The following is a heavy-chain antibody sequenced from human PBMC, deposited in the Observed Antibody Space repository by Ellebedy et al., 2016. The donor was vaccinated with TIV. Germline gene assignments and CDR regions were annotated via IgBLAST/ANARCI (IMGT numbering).Heavy chain of an antibody. CDR3: ARGYYDDNGYYAPGE. J-gene: IGHJ4*02. Sequence: MPSETLSLTCAVYGGSFSGYHWSWIRQPPGKGLEWIGEINHSGSINYNPSLKSRVTTSIDTSKNQFSLNLSSVTAADTAVYYCARGYYDDNGYYAPGEWGPGTLVAVSS. V-gene: IGHV4-34*01. CDR2: INHSGSI. CDR1: GGSFSGYH. D-gene: IGHD3-22*01.